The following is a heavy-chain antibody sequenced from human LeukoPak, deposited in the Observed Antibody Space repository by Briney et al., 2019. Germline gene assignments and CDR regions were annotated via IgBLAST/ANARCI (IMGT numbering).Heavy chain of an antibody. J-gene: IGHJ3*02. CDR2: MNPDGRRI. CDR3: ARDPLNGALDI. CDR1: GFSFSGSW. Sequence: GGSLRLSCTASGFSFSGSWMSWVRQLPGKGLEWQADMNPDGRRILYVDSVKGRFTVSRNNARNSLFLQMDGLRPEDTAVYYCARDPLNGALDIWGQGTLVTVSS. V-gene: IGHV3-7*01.